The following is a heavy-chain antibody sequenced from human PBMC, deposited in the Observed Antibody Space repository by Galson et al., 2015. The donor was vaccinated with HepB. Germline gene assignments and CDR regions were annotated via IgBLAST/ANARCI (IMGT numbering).Heavy chain of an antibody. CDR2: IIPIFGTA. J-gene: IGHJ6*03. CDR3: ASTWRCSSTSCNTWYYYYYMDV. Sequence: SVKVSCKASGGTFSSYAISWVRQAPGQGLEWMGGIIPIFGTANYAQKFQGRVTITADESTSTAYMELSSLRSEDTAVYYCASTWRCSSTSCNTWYYYYYMDVWGKGTTVTVSS. CDR1: GGTFSSYA. V-gene: IGHV1-69*13. D-gene: IGHD2-2*02.